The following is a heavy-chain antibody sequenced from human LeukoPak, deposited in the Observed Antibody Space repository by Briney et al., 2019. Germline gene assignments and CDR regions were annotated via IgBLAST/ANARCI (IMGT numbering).Heavy chain of an antibody. D-gene: IGHD3-22*01. V-gene: IGHV3-48*02. J-gene: IGHJ4*02. Sequence: PGGSLSLYCAASGFTFSSYSMIWLGPAPGKGVEGVSYISSSSSTIYYADSVKGRFTISRDNAKNSLYLQMNSLRDEDTAVYYCASGEHYYDSSGPYDYWGQGTLVTVSS. CDR1: GFTFSSYS. CDR3: ASGEHYYDSSGPYDY. CDR2: ISSSSSTI.